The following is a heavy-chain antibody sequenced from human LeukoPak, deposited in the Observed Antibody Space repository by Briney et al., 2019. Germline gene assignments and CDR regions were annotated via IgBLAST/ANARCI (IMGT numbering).Heavy chain of an antibody. J-gene: IGHJ5*02. Sequence: SETLSLTCTVSGGSISSSSYYWGWIRQPPGKGLEWIGSIYYSGSTYYNPSLKSRVTISVDTSKNQFSLKLSSVTAADTAVYYCAGGLLLLGPRFDPWGQGTLVTVSS. CDR3: AGGLLLLGPRFDP. D-gene: IGHD2-15*01. CDR2: IYYSGST. V-gene: IGHV4-39*01. CDR1: GGSISSSSYY.